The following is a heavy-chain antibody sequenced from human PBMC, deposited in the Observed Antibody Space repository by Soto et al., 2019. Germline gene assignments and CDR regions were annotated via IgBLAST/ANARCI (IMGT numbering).Heavy chain of an antibody. D-gene: IGHD1-26*01. Sequence: PGESLKISCKGSGYSFTSYWIGWVRQMPGKGLEWMGIIYPGDSDTGYSPSFQGQVTISADKSISTAYLQWSSLKASDTAMYYCASSRGEWELPNAFDIWGQGTMVTVSS. CDR1: GYSFTSYW. CDR2: IYPGDSDT. V-gene: IGHV5-51*01. CDR3: ASSRGEWELPNAFDI. J-gene: IGHJ3*02.